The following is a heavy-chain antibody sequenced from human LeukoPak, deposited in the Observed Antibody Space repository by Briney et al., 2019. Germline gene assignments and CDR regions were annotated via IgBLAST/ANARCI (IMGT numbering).Heavy chain of an antibody. Sequence: ASVKVSCKASGYTFTSYYMHWVRQAPGQGLEWMGIINPSGGSTSYAQKFQGGVTMTRNTSTSTVYMELSSLRSEDTAVYYCARGDYGDQYYMDVWGKGTTVTVSS. CDR2: INPSGGST. D-gene: IGHD4-17*01. J-gene: IGHJ6*03. V-gene: IGHV1-46*01. CDR1: GYTFTSYY. CDR3: ARGDYGDQYYMDV.